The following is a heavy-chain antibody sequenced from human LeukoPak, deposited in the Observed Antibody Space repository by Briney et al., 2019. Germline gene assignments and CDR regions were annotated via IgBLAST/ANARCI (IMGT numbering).Heavy chain of an antibody. D-gene: IGHD3-22*01. V-gene: IGHV3-30*02. J-gene: IGHJ4*02. CDR2: IRYDGSNK. CDR3: AKDRYYYDSSGYGYYFDY. Sequence: PGGSLRLSCAASGFTFSSYVMHWVRQAPGKGLGWVAFIRYDGSNKSYADSVKGRFTMSRDNSKNTLYLQMNSLRAEDTAVYYCAKDRYYYDSSGYGYYFDYWGQGTLVTVSS. CDR1: GFTFSSYV.